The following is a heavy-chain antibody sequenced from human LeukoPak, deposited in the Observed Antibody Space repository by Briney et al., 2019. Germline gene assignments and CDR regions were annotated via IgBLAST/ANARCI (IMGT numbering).Heavy chain of an antibody. Sequence: SVKVSCKASGGTFSSYAISWVRQAPGQGLEWMGRIIPILGIANYAQKFQGRVTITADKSTSTAYMELSSLRSEDTAVYYCARDRGGRYFFDYWGQGTLVTVSS. V-gene: IGHV1-69*04. D-gene: IGHD3-16*01. CDR1: GGTFSSYA. CDR3: ARDRGGRYFFDY. J-gene: IGHJ4*02. CDR2: IIPILGIA.